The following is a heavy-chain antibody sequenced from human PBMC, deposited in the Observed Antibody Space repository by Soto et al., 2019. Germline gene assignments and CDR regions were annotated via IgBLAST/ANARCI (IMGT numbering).Heavy chain of an antibody. CDR3: ERGVAGSGFDL. CDR1: GDSVSSNTAA. Sequence: SQTLSLTCAISGDSVSSNTAAWNWIRSSPSRGLEWLGRTYYRSNWRHDYAVSVRSRITVNPDTSKNHFSLQLNSVTPDDTAVYSCERGVAGSGFDLWGQGTLVTVSS. J-gene: IGHJ4*02. V-gene: IGHV6-1*01. D-gene: IGHD6-19*01. CDR2: TYYRSNWRH.